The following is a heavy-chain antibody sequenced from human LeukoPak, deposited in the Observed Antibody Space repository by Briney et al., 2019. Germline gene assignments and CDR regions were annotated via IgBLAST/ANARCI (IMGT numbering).Heavy chain of an antibody. CDR1: GFTFTSSA. Sequence: VASVKVSCKASGFTFTSSAMQWVRQARGQRLEWIGWIVVGSGNTNYAQKFQGRVTMTRNTSISTAYMELSSLRSEDTAVYYCARTGYYDSSGWDYWGQGTLVTVSS. V-gene: IGHV1-58*02. D-gene: IGHD3-22*01. CDR3: ARTGYYDSSGWDY. J-gene: IGHJ4*02. CDR2: IVVGSGNT.